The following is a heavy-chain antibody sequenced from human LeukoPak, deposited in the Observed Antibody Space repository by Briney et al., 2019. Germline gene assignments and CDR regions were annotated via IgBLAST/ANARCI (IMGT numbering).Heavy chain of an antibody. CDR1: GYTFTSYD. D-gene: IGHD2-2*01. Sequence: ASVKVSCKASGYTFTSYDINWVRQATGQGLEWMGGIIPIFGTANYAQKFQGRVTITADESTSTAYMELSSLRSEDTAVYYCATPGEYQLLREERHHAFDIWGQGTMVTVSS. CDR3: ATPGEYQLLREERHHAFDI. V-gene: IGHV1-69*13. J-gene: IGHJ3*02. CDR2: IIPIFGTA.